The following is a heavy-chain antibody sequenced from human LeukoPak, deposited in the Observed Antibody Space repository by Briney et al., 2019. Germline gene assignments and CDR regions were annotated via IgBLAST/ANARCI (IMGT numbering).Heavy chain of an antibody. CDR1: GGTFSSYA. CDR2: IIPIFGTA. CDR3: ARDLIVVVVPAAIPSGFDP. V-gene: IGHV1-69*06. J-gene: IGHJ5*02. D-gene: IGHD2-2*01. Sequence: ASVKVSCKASGGTFSSYAISWVRQAHGQGLEWMGRIIPIFGTANYAQKFQGRVTITADKSTSTAYMELSSLRSEDTAVYYCARDLIVVVVPAAIPSGFDPWGQGTLVTVSS.